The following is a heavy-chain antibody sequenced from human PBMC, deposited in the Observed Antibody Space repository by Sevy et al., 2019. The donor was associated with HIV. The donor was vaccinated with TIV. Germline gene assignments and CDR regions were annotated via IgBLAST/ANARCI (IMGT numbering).Heavy chain of an antibody. CDR3: AKDFWGKPPPAFDI. CDR2: ISGSGGST. CDR1: GFTFSSYA. V-gene: IGHV3-23*01. Sequence: GESLKISCAASGFTFSSYAMSWVRQAPGKGLEWVSAISGSGGSTYYADSVKGRFTISRDNSKNTLYLQMNSLRAEDTAVNYGAKDFWGKPPPAFDIWGQGTMVTVSS. D-gene: IGHD3-16*01. J-gene: IGHJ3*02.